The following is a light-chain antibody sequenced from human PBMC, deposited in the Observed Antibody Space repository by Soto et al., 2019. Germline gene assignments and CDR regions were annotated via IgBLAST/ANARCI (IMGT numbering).Light chain of an antibody. J-gene: IGLJ1*01. Sequence: QSALTQPASVSGSPGQSITISCTGTSSDIGAYNHVSWYQQNPGKAPQLIIYEVSNRPSGLSNRFSASKSGNAASLTISGLQAEDEADYFCCSFTTSSTLVFGTGTKVTV. CDR3: CSFTTSSTLV. CDR1: SSDIGAYNH. CDR2: EVS. V-gene: IGLV2-14*01.